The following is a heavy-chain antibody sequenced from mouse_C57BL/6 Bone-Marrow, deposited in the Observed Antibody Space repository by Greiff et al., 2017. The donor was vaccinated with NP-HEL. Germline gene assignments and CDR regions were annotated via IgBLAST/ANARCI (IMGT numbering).Heavy chain of an antibody. V-gene: IGHV5-9-1*02. J-gene: IGHJ2*01. Sequence: EVKVEESGEGLVKPGGSLKLSCAASGFTFSSYAMSWVRQTPEKRLEWVAYISSGGDYIYYADTVKGRFTISRDNARNTLYLQMSSLKSEDTAMYYCTRDGHGFDYWGQGTTLTVSS. CDR2: ISSGGDYI. D-gene: IGHD2-3*01. CDR3: TRDGHGFDY. CDR1: GFTFSSYA.